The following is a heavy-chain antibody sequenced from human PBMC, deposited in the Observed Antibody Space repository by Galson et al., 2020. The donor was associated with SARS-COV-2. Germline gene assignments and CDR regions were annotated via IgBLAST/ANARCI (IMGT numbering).Heavy chain of an antibody. CDR3: ARGDMGNDYFDY. Sequence: ALHGESLKLSCAFSGFTFSSYWMHWVRQAPGKGLVWVSRIYSEGSSTRYADSVKGRYTISGDNAKNTLYLHMNSLRAEDAAVYYCARGDMGNDYFDYWGQGTLVTVSS. CDR2: IYSEGSST. D-gene: IGHD7-27*01. CDR1: GFTFSSYW. J-gene: IGHJ4*02. V-gene: IGHV3-74*01.